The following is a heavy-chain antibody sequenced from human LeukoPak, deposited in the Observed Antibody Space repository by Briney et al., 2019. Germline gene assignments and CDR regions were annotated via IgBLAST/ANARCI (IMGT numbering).Heavy chain of an antibody. CDR2: ITTTSSYM. V-gene: IGHV3-21*01. D-gene: IGHD1-7*01. Sequence: GGSLRLSCAASGFTFNSYTMNWVRQAPGKGLEWVSSITTTSSYMYYADSLKGRFTISGDNTKNSLYLQMNSLRAEDTAVYYCARNWNFLDSWGQGTLVTVSS. J-gene: IGHJ4*02. CDR1: GFTFNSYT. CDR3: ARNWNFLDS.